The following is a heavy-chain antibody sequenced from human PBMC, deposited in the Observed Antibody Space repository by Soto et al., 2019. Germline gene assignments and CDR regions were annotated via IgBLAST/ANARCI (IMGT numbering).Heavy chain of an antibody. V-gene: IGHV3-9*01. CDR2: ISWNSGSI. CDR3: AKDSGFGGVINYYMDV. CDR1: GFTFDDYA. Sequence: GGSLRLSCAASGFTFDDYAMHWVRQAPGKGLEWVSGISWNSGSIGYADSVKGRFTISRDNAKNSLYLQMNSLRAEDTALYYCAKDSGFGGVINYYMDVWGKGTTVTVSS. J-gene: IGHJ6*03. D-gene: IGHD3-16*02.